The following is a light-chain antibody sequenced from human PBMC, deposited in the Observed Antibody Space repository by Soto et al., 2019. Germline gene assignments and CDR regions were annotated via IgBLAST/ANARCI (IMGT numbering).Light chain of an antibody. V-gene: IGKV3-20*01. CDR1: QSVRSDY. J-gene: IGKJ1*01. CDR2: GAS. Sequence: EIVLTQSPGTLSLSPGERATLSCRASQSVRSDYLAWYQQKPRQAPRLKIYGASTRATGIPDRVTGRGSGTDFTLTISRLEPEDFAVYYCQQYGSSPRPFGQGTKVEIK. CDR3: QQYGSSPRP.